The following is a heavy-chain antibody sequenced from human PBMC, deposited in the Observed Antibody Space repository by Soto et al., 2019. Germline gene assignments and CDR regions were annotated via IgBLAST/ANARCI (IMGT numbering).Heavy chain of an antibody. D-gene: IGHD3-10*01. CDR2: IYYSGST. CDR3: ARDSGGCGDSDF. CDR1: GGSISSSNYY. Sequence: QVQLQESGPGLVKPSQTLSLTCTVSGGSISSSNYYWTWIRQPPGKGLEWIGYIYYSGSTYYNPSLXXXXXXXXXXXXXXXXXXXXXXXXXDTAVYYCARDSGGCGDSDFWGPGTLVTVSS. J-gene: IGHJ4*02. V-gene: IGHV4-30-4*01.